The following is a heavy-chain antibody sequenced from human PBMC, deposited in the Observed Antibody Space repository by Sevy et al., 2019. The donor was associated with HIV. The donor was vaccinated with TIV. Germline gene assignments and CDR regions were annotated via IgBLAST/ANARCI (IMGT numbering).Heavy chain of an antibody. CDR2: FIPMFDTT. V-gene: IGHV1-69*13. CDR1: GGTFINYA. J-gene: IGHJ6*02. D-gene: IGHD3-22*01. CDR3: ASSYFDSSGYSPLFYYGMVV. Sequence: ASVKVSCKASGGTFINYAVTWVRQAPGQGLEWMGGFIPMFDTTNSAQKFQGRVTLTADGSTSTAYMELSSLRSEDTAVYYCASSYFDSSGYSPLFYYGMVVWGQGTTVTVSS.